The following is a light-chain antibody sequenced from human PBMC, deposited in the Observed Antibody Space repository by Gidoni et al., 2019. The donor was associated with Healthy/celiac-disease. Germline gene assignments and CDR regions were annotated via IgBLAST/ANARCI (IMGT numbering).Light chain of an antibody. CDR3: QQYNNWPLT. Sequence: DIVMTQSPATLAVSPGVRATLSSRASQSVSSNLAWYQQKPAQPPRLLIDGASTRATGIPARFSGSGSGTEFTLTISSLQSEDFAVYYCQQYNNWPLTFGGGTKVEIK. CDR1: QSVSSN. CDR2: GAS. V-gene: IGKV3-15*01. J-gene: IGKJ4*01.